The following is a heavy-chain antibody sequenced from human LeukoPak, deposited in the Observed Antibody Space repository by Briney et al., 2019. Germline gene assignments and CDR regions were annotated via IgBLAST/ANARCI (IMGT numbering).Heavy chain of an antibody. CDR3: AREGVYYDSSGYHDAFDI. CDR2: ISSSSSYI. CDR1: GFTFSSYS. D-gene: IGHD3-22*01. J-gene: IGHJ3*02. V-gene: IGHV3-21*04. Sequence: GGSLRLSCAASGFTFSSYSMNWVRQAPGKGLEWVSSISSSSSYIYYADLVKGRFTISRDNAKNSLYLQMNSLRAEDTALYYCAREGVYYDSSGYHDAFDIWGQGTMVTVSS.